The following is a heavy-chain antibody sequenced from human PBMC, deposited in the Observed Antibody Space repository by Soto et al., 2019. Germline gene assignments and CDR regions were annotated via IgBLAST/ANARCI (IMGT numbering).Heavy chain of an antibody. CDR3: ARDHRTAGYYYYGLDV. Sequence: SVKVSCKASGGTFSSYTISWVRQAPGQGLEWMGRIIPILGIANYAQKFQGRVTITADKSTSTAYMELSSLRSEDTAVYYCARDHRTAGYYYYGLDVWAQGTTVTVSS. J-gene: IGHJ6*02. CDR1: GGTFSSYT. D-gene: IGHD6-19*01. V-gene: IGHV1-69*04. CDR2: IIPILGIA.